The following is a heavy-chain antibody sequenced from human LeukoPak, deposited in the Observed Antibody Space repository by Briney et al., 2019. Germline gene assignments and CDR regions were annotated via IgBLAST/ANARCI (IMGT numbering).Heavy chain of an antibody. D-gene: IGHD4-17*01. Sequence: ASVKVSCKASGYTFTSYGISWVRQAPGQGLEWMGWISAYNGNTHYAQKLQGRVTMTTDTSTSTAYMELRSLRSDDTAVYYCARALDYGDYYYYMDVWGKGTTVTVSS. CDR1: GYTFTSYG. CDR3: ARALDYGDYYYYMDV. J-gene: IGHJ6*03. V-gene: IGHV1-18*01. CDR2: ISAYNGNT.